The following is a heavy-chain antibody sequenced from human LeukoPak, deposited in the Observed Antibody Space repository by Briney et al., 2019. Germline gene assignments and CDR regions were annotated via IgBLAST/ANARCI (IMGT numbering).Heavy chain of an antibody. D-gene: IGHD3-22*01. CDR2: ISSKSDYT. V-gene: IGHV3-23*01. J-gene: IGHJ5*01. Sequence: PGGSLRLSCAASGFTFNIYAMSWVRQAPGQGLEWVSSISSKSDYTFYTDSLKGRFTVSRDNSRNTLYLQRNSRRAEDTAIYYCAKDRPNYYETNGHYYRRDGDSWGQGTLVTVSS. CDR3: AKDRPNYYETNGHYYRRDGDS. CDR1: GFTFNIYA.